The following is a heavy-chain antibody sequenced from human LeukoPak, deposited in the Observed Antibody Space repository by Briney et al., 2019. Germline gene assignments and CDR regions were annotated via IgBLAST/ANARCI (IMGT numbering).Heavy chain of an antibody. CDR2: INPSGGST. J-gene: IGHJ4*02. V-gene: IGHV1-46*03. D-gene: IGHD6-6*01. CDR3: ARENVAAREPIDY. Sequence: ASVKVSCKASGYTSTSYYMHWVRQAPGQGLEWMGIINPSGGSTSYAQKFQGRVTMTRDTSTSTVYMELSSLRSEDTAVNYCARENVAAREPIDYWGQGTMVTVSS. CDR1: GYTSTSYY.